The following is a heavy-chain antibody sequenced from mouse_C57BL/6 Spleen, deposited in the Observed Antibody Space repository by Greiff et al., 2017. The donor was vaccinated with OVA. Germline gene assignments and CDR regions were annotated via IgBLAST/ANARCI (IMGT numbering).Heavy chain of an antibody. J-gene: IGHJ4*01. CDR2: IYPGSGST. V-gene: IGHV1-55*01. Sequence: QVQLQQPGAELVKPGASVKMSCKASGYTFTSYWITWVKQRPGQGLEWIGDIYPGSGSTNYNEKFKSKATLTVDTSSSTAYMQLSSLTSEDSAVYYCSREGSNYVGAMDYWGQGTSVTVSS. D-gene: IGHD2-5*01. CDR1: GYTFTSYW. CDR3: SREGSNYVGAMDY.